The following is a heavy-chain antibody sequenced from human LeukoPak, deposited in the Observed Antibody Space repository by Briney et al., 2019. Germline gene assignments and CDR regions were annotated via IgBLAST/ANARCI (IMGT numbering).Heavy chain of an antibody. Sequence: ETLSLTCAVYGGSFSGYYWSWVRQAPGKGLEWVSVIYSGGSTYYADSVKGRFTISRDNSKNTLYLQMNSLRAEDTAVYYCARGEAMGHFDYWGQGTLVTVSS. CDR3: ARGEAMGHFDY. V-gene: IGHV3-66*01. CDR1: GGSFSGYY. J-gene: IGHJ4*02. CDR2: IYSGGST. D-gene: IGHD5-18*01.